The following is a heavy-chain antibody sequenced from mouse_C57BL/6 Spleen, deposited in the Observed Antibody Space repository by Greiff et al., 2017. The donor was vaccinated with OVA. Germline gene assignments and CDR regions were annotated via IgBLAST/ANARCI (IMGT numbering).Heavy chain of an antibody. Sequence: EVQLQQSGPELVKPGASVKISCKASGYTFPDYYMNWVKQSNGKSLEWIGDINPNNGGTSYNQKFKGKATLTVDKSSSTAYMELRSLTSEDSAVYYCARRNYYGSYYFDYWGQGTTLTVSS. CDR3: ARRNYYGSYYFDY. J-gene: IGHJ2*01. V-gene: IGHV1-26*01. CDR1: GYTFPDYY. D-gene: IGHD1-1*01. CDR2: INPNNGGT.